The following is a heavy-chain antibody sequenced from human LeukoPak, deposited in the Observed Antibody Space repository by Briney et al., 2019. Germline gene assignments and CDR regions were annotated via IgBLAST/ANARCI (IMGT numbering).Heavy chain of an antibody. D-gene: IGHD1-26*01. CDR3: ARDATIVGATHFDY. CDR2: ISSNGGST. V-gene: IGHV3-64*01. J-gene: IGHJ4*02. Sequence: PGGSLRLSCAASGFTSSSYAMHWVRQAPGKGLEYVSAISSNGGSTYYANSVKGRFTISRDNSKNTLYLQMGSLRAEDMAVYYCARDATIVGATHFDYWGQGTLVAVSS. CDR1: GFTSSSYA.